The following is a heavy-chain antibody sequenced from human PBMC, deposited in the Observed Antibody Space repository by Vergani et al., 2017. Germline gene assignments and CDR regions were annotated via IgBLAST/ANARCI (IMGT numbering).Heavy chain of an antibody. V-gene: IGHV3-30*03. CDR2: ISYDGSNK. D-gene: IGHD2-21*02. CDR3: ARAHCGGDCFQTPFDY. J-gene: IGHJ4*02. Sequence: QVQLVESGGGVVQPGRSLRLSCAASGFSFSSYGMHWVRQAPGQGLEWVAVISYDGSNKYDADSVTGRFTISRDNSTNTLYLQMNSLRAEDTAVYYCARAHCGGDCFQTPFDYWGQGTLVTVSS. CDR1: GFSFSSYG.